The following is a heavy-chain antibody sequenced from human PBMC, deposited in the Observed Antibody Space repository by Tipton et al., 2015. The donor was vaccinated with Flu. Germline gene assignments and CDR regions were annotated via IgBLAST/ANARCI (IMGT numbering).Heavy chain of an antibody. CDR3: VREKDSSGSEFFQQ. CDR1: GASISSDSYY. J-gene: IGHJ1*01. V-gene: IGHV4-39*07. D-gene: IGHD6-19*01. Sequence: TLSLTCTVAGASISSDSYYWGWSRQPPGKGLEWIGCIYYSGRSFFYSGRTYYNPSLKTRVTISVDTSKNQFSLKLNSVTAADTAVYYCVREKDSSGSEFFQQWGRGTLVTVSS. CDR2: IYYSGRSFFYSGRT.